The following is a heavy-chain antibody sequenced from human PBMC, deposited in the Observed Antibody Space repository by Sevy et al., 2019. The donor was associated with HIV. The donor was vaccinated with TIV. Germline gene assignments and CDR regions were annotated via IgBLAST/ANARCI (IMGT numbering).Heavy chain of an antibody. CDR2: ISYDGRNE. CDR3: DIHGYDDDAP. Sequence: GESLKISCAASGFTFSSFGIHWVRQAPGKGLEWAALISYDGRNEFYADSVKGRFTISRDNSKNTVYLQMNSLRAEDTAVYYCDIHGYDDDAPWGQGTLVTVSS. CDR1: GFTFSSFG. V-gene: IGHV3-30*03. J-gene: IGHJ5*02. D-gene: IGHD5-12*01.